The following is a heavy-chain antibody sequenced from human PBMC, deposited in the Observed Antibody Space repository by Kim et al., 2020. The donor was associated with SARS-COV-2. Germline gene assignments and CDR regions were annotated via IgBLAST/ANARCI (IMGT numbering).Heavy chain of an antibody. CDR2: GRT. V-gene: IGHV4-59*09. J-gene: IGHJ4*02. D-gene: IGHD3-22*01. Sequence: GRTNYNPSLKSRLTISVDTSKNQFSLKLSSVTAADTAVYYCARGSGYYDYWGQGTLVTVSS. CDR3: ARGSGYYDY.